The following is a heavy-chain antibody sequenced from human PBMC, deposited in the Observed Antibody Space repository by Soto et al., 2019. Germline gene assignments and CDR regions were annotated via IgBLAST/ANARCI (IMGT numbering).Heavy chain of an antibody. J-gene: IGHJ4*02. Sequence: QVQLVQSGAEVKKPGASVRISCKASGYTFTSYHIHWVRQAPGQGLGWMGIINPSGATTTYAQRFQDRVTMTRDTSTSTVYMDLSSLRSDDTDVYFCARAQAWGIHDYWGQGTLVTVSS. CDR3: ARAQAWGIHDY. CDR2: INPSGATT. V-gene: IGHV1-46*03. D-gene: IGHD7-27*01. CDR1: GYTFTSYH.